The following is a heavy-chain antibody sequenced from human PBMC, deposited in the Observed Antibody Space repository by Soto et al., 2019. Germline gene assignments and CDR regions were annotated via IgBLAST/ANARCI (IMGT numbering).Heavy chain of an antibody. CDR3: SRESLSYGDYINPSGYYYYGMDV. D-gene: IGHD4-17*01. V-gene: IGHV1-69*01. CDR1: GGTFSSYA. CDR2: IIPIFGTA. J-gene: IGHJ6*01. Sequence: QVQLVQSGAEVKKPGSSVKVSCKASGGTFSSYAISWVRQAPGQGLEWMGGIIPIFGTANYAQKFQGRVTITAEESTSTAYMELSSMRSEYTAVYYCSRESLSYGDYINPSGYYYYGMDVWGQGTTVTVSS.